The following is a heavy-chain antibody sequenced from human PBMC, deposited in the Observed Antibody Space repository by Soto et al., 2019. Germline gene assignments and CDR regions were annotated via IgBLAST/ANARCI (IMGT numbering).Heavy chain of an antibody. CDR1: GYTFTSYY. CDR3: ARDQVGYSSSWYGAY. D-gene: IGHD6-13*01. Sequence: QVQLVQSGAEVKKPGASVKVSCKASGYTFTSYYMHWVRQAPGQGLGWMGIINPSGGSTSYAQKFQGRVTMTRDTSTSTVYMELSSLRSEDTAVYYCARDQVGYSSSWYGAYWGQGTLVTVSS. CDR2: INPSGGST. V-gene: IGHV1-46*01. J-gene: IGHJ4*02.